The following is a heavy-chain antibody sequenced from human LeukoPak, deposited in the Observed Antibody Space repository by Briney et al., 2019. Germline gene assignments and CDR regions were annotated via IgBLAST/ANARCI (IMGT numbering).Heavy chain of an antibody. CDR1: GYTFTSYA. V-gene: IGHV7-4-1*02. D-gene: IGHD5-18*01. J-gene: IGHJ4*02. Sequence: GASVKVSCKASGYTFTSYAMNWVRQAPGQGLEWMGWINTNTGNPTYAQGFTGRFVFSLDTSVSTAYLQISSLKAEDTAVYYCAREGVVDTAMVTSHMFPDYWGQGTLVTVSS. CDR3: AREGVVDTAMVTSHMFPDY. CDR2: INTNTGNP.